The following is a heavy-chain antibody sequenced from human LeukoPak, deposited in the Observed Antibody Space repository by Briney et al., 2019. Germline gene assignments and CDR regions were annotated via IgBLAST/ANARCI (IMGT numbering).Heavy chain of an antibody. Sequence: GASVKVSCKASGYTFTSYDINWVRQATGQGLEWMGWMNPNSGNTGHAQKFQGRVTMTRNTSISTAYMELSSLRSEDTAVYYCARDYYYYMDVWGKGTTVTVSS. CDR2: MNPNSGNT. CDR1: GYTFTSYD. CDR3: ARDYYYYMDV. V-gene: IGHV1-8*01. J-gene: IGHJ6*03.